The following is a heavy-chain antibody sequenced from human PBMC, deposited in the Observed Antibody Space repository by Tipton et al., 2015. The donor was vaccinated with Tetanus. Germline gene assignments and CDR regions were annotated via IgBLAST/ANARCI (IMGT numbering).Heavy chain of an antibody. CDR1: GGTFSNYG. Sequence: QSGAEVKKPGSSVKVFCKASGGTFSNYGISWVRQAPGQGLEWMGGIIPIFGTANYAQKFQGRVTITADESTSTAHMELSSLRSEDTAVYHCAREQKIQQWLVDYYYHGMDVWGQGTTVTVSS. CDR3: AREQKIQQWLVDYYYHGMDV. D-gene: IGHD6-19*01. CDR2: IIPIFGTA. V-gene: IGHV1-69*01. J-gene: IGHJ6*02.